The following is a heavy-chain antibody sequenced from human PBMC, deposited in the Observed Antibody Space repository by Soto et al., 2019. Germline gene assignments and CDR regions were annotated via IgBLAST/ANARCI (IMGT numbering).Heavy chain of an antibody. D-gene: IGHD3-10*01. Sequence: SETLSLTCTVSGGSISSSSYYWGWIRQPPGKGLEWIGSIYYSGSTYYNPSLKSRVTISVDTSKNQFSLKLSSVTAADTAVYYCAREDYYGSGTPFQHWGQGTLVTVSS. V-gene: IGHV4-39*01. CDR1: GGSISSSSYY. CDR3: AREDYYGSGTPFQH. J-gene: IGHJ1*01. CDR2: IYYSGST.